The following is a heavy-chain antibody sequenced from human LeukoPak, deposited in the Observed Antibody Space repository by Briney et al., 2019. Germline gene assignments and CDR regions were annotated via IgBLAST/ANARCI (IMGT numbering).Heavy chain of an antibody. CDR3: ARDSGGSSLDY. V-gene: IGHV3-30-3*01. D-gene: IGHD1-26*01. J-gene: IGHJ4*02. CDR2: ISHDGSNK. CDR1: GFTFSSYA. Sequence: GGSLRLSCAASGFTFSSYAMHWVRQAPGKGLEWVAVISHDGSNKYYADSVKDRFTISRDNSKNTLYLQMNSLRAEDTAVYYCARDSGGSSLDYWGQGTLVTVSS.